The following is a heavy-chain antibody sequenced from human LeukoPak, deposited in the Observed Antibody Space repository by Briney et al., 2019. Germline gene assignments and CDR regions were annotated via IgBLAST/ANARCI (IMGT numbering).Heavy chain of an antibody. V-gene: IGHV3-23*01. Sequence: GGSLRLSCAASGFTLSTYAMSWVRQTPGKGLEWVAATSSSDAGTYHADSVRGRFTISRDNSKNTLYLQMNSLRAEDAAVYFCAKAPVTSCRGAYCYPFDSWGQGTLVTASS. CDR1: GFTLSTYA. J-gene: IGHJ4*02. CDR2: TSSSDAGT. CDR3: AKAPVTSCRGAYCYPFDS. D-gene: IGHD2-21*01.